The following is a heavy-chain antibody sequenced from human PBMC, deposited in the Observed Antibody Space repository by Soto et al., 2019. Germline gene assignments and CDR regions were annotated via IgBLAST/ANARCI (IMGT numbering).Heavy chain of an antibody. Sequence: SETLSLTCPVTGGSIRNYYWTWSLQPPGKSLEWIGFVDYIGSTYYNPSLKSRVTISVDSSKGQFSLSLNSVTAADTAMYYCAGEPLTGPKAHSVDIWGQGTMVTVSS. CDR2: VDYIGST. V-gene: IGHV4-59*01. CDR3: AGEPLTGPKAHSVDI. J-gene: IGHJ3*02. CDR1: GGSIRNYY. D-gene: IGHD3-9*01.